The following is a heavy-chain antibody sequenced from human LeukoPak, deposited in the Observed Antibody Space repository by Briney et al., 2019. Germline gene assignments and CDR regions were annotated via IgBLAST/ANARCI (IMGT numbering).Heavy chain of an antibody. CDR2: IYHTGST. CDR3: AREDYYDSSGYREAY. CDR1: GYSISRGYY. Sequence: PSETLSLTCNVSGYSISRGYYWGWIRQPPGKGLEWIGSIYHTGSTYYNPSLKSRVTISVDTSKNQFSLKLSSVTAADTAVYHCAREDYYDSSGYREAYWGQGTLVTVSS. D-gene: IGHD3-22*01. V-gene: IGHV4-38-2*02. J-gene: IGHJ4*02.